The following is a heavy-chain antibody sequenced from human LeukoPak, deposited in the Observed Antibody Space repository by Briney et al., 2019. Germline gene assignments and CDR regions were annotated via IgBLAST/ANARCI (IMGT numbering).Heavy chain of an antibody. CDR3: ARPLVRGTYDAFNI. CDR2: IHYSGTT. D-gene: IGHD1-26*01. V-gene: IGHV4-59*08. Sequence: SEPLSLTCTVSGGSISSYYWNWVRQPLPKGLEWMGYIHYSGTTNYNPSLKSRVTISVDTSKNQFSLKLSSVTAADTAVYYCARPLVRGTYDAFNIWGRGTMVTVSS. J-gene: IGHJ3*02. CDR1: GGSISSYY.